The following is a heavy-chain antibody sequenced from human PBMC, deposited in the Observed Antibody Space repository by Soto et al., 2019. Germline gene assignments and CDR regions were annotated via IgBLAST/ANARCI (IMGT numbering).Heavy chain of an antibody. V-gene: IGHV4-34*01. J-gene: IGHJ4*02. Sequence: QVQLQQWGAGLLKPSETLSLTCAVYGGSFSGYYWSWIRQPPGKGLEWIGEINHSGSTNYNPSLKSRVTISVDTSKNQFSLKLSSVTAADTAVYYCARAEAGYTVDYWGQGTLVTVSS. CDR2: INHSGST. D-gene: IGHD3-9*01. CDR3: ARAEAGYTVDY. CDR1: GGSFSGYY.